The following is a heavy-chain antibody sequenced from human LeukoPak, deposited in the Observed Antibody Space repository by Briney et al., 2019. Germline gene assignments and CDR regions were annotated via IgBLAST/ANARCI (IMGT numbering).Heavy chain of an antibody. CDR3: ARIDPYYYDSSGYYFDY. J-gene: IGHJ4*02. CDR2: IYYSGST. CDR1: GGSISSGDYY. V-gene: IGHV4-30-4*01. D-gene: IGHD3-22*01. Sequence: SETLSLTCTVSGGSISSGDYYWSWIRQPPGKGLEWLGYIYYSGSTYYNPSLKSRVTISVDTSKNQFSLKLSSVTAADTAVYYCARIDPYYYDSSGYYFDYWGQGTLVTVSS.